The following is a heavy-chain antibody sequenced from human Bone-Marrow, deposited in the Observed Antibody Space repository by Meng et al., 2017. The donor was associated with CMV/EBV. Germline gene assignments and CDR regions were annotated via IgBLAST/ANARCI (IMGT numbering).Heavy chain of an antibody. CDR1: GYSFTSYW. CDR3: ARRNPFLSYGMDV. Sequence: GESLKISCKCSGYSFTSYWIGWVRQMPGKGLEWMGIIYPGDSDTRYSPSFQGQVTISADKSISTAYLQWSSLKAPDTAMYYCARRNPFLSYGMDVWGQGTTVTVSS. CDR2: IYPGDSDT. V-gene: IGHV5-51*01. J-gene: IGHJ6*02. D-gene: IGHD2/OR15-2a*01.